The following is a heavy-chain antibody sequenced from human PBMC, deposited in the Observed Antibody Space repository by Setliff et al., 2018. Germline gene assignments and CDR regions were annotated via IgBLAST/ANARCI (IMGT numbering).Heavy chain of an antibody. CDR1: GGTFRTFA. D-gene: IGHD3-10*01. J-gene: IGHJ4*02. CDR3: ARDRGPGGGLDY. CDR2: NIPIYGSA. Sequence: SVKVSCKASGGTFRTFAINWVRQAPGQGLEWMGGNIPIYGSANYAQKFQGRVTITADESTSTAYMELSSLRSEDTAVYYCARDRGPGGGLDYWGQGTLVTVSS. V-gene: IGHV1-69*13.